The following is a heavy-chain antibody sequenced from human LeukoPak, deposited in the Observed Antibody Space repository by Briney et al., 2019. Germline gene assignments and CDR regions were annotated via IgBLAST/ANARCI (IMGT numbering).Heavy chain of an antibody. CDR3: ARDLGYSSGWYGTFDI. V-gene: IGHV3-30-3*01. Sequence: GGSLRLSCAASGFTFSSYAMHWVRQAPGEGLEWVAVISYDGSNKYYADSVKGRFTISRDNSKNTLYLQMNSLRAEDTAVYYCARDLGYSSGWYGTFDIWGQGTMVTVSS. J-gene: IGHJ3*02. D-gene: IGHD6-19*01. CDR2: ISYDGSNK. CDR1: GFTFSSYA.